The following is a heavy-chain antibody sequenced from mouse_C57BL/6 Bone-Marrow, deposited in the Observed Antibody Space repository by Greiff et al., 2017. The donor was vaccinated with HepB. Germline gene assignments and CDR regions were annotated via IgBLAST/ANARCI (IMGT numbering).Heavy chain of an antibody. CDR2: IYPGDGDT. CDR3: AIITTVVATRYFDV. D-gene: IGHD1-1*01. V-gene: IGHV1-82*01. J-gene: IGHJ1*03. CDR1: GYAFSSSW. Sequence: QVQLQQSGPELVKPGASVKISCKASGYAFSSSWMNWVKQRPGKGLEWIGRIYPGDGDTNYNGKFKGKATLTADKSSSTAYMQLSSLTSEDSAVYFSAIITTVVATRYFDVWGTGTTVTVSS.